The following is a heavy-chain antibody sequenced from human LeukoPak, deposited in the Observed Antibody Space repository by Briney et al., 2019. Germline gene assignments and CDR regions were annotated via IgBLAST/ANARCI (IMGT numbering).Heavy chain of an antibody. D-gene: IGHD1-26*01. CDR2: IYYSGRST. J-gene: IGHJ3*02. CDR3: AKSGSYYDAFDI. CDR1: GGSISSYY. V-gene: IGHV4-59*08. Sequence: SETLSLTCTVSGGSISSYYWSWIRQPPGKGLEWIGYIYYSGRSTYYNPSLKSRVTISIDTSKNQFSLKLSSVTAADTAVYYCAKSGSYYDAFDIWGQGTMVTVSS.